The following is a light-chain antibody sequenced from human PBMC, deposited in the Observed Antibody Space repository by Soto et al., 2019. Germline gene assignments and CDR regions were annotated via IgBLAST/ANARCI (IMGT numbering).Light chain of an antibody. CDR2: KNN. CDR1: SSNIGSNS. J-gene: IGLJ2*01. Sequence: QSVLTQPPSASGTPGQRVTISCSGSSSNIGSNSVYWYRQLPGTAPKLLIFKNNQRPSGIPDRFSGSKSGTSASLAINGLRSEDEADYHCASWDDSLTGPVFGGGTKLTVL. CDR3: ASWDDSLTGPV. V-gene: IGLV1-47*01.